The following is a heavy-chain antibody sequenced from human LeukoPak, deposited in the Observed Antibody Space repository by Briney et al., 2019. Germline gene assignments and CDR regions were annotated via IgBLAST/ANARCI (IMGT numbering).Heavy chain of an antibody. D-gene: IGHD3-10*01. V-gene: IGHV1-46*01. Sequence: VASVKVSCKASGYTFTSYYMHWVRQAPGEGLEWMGIINPSGGSTSYAQKFQGRVTMTRDMSTSIVYMELSSLRSEDTAVYYCARGVWFGESAPYYFDYWGQGTLVTVSS. J-gene: IGHJ4*02. CDR1: GYTFTSYY. CDR2: INPSGGST. CDR3: ARGVWFGESAPYYFDY.